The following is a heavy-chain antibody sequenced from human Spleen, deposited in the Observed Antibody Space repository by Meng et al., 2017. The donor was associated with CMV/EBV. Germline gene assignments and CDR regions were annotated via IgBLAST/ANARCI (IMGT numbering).Heavy chain of an antibody. V-gene: IGHV4-59*01. CDR3: ARGFGFWSGYWGY. J-gene: IGHJ4*02. CDR1: GGSISSYY. CDR2: IYYSGST. Sequence: SETLSLTCTVSGGSISSYYWSWIRQPPGKGLEWIGYIYYSGSTNYNPSLKSRVTISVDTSKNQFSLKLSSVTAADTAVYYCARGFGFWSGYWGYWGQGTLVTVSS. D-gene: IGHD3-3*01.